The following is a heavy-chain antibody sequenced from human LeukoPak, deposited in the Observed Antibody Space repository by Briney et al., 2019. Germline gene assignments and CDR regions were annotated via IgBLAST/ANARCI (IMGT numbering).Heavy chain of an antibody. Sequence: GSLRLSCAASGFTFSDNYMSWIRQAPGKGLEWISYISNSANIIYYADSARGRFIISRDNASSSLYLHMNSLRAEDTAMYYCARRAYDAFDIWGQGTMVTVSS. J-gene: IGHJ3*02. CDR2: ISNSANII. CDR3: ARRAYDAFDI. V-gene: IGHV3-11*01. CDR1: GFTFSDNY.